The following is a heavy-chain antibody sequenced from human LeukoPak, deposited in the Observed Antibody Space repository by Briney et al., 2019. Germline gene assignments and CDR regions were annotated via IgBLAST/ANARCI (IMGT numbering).Heavy chain of an antibody. J-gene: IGHJ5*02. CDR3: ARDYLGIGNWFDP. Sequence: PSQTLSLTCTVSGGSISSGSYYWSWIRQPAGKGLEWIGRIYTSGSTNYNPSLKSRVTISVDTSKNQFSLKLSSVTAADTAVYYCARDYLGIGNWFDPWGQGTLVTVSS. V-gene: IGHV4-61*02. CDR2: IYTSGST. D-gene: IGHD7-27*01. CDR1: GGSISSGSYY.